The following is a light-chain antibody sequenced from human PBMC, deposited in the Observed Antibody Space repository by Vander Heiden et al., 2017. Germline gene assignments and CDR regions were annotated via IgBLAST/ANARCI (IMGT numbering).Light chain of an antibody. CDR2: LGS. Sequence: IVMPQSPLSLPVTPVEPASISCRSSQSLLHSNGFNFLDWYLQKPGQSPQLLIYLGSNRASGVPDRFSGSGSSTDFALKISRVEAEDVGVYYCMQTLRTPYTFGQGTKLEIK. J-gene: IGKJ2*01. V-gene: IGKV2-28*01. CDR1: QSLLHSNGFNF. CDR3: MQTLRTPYT.